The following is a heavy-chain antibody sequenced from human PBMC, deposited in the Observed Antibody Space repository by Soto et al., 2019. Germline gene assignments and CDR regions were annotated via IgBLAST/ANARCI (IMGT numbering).Heavy chain of an antibody. V-gene: IGHV4-39*01. CDR2: IHYTGNT. CDR1: GGSMSSSSYY. CDR3: GRPVCCTNWYSYFDL. D-gene: IGHD2-21*01. Sequence: QLQLQESGPGLVKPSETLSLTCTVSGGSMSSSSYYWGWIRQPPGKGLEWIGSIHYTGNTYYNPSLKLRLSISVDTSKNQCSLNLNSLTATDTAVYYCGRPVCCTNWYSYFDLWGQGTLVTVSS. J-gene: IGHJ4*02.